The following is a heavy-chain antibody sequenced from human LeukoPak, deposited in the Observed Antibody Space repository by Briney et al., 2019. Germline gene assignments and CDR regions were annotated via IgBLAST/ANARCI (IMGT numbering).Heavy chain of an antibody. D-gene: IGHD6-13*01. J-gene: IGHJ4*02. CDR2: INSDGGST. V-gene: IGHV3-74*01. CDR3: ARAIAAAGISWVDY. CDR1: GFTFDDYA. Sequence: GGSLRLSCAASGFTFDDYAMHWVRQAPGKGLEWVSGINSDGGSTSYADSVKGRFTISRDNAKNTLYLQMNSLRAEDTAVYYCARAIAAAGISWVDYWGQGTLVTVSS.